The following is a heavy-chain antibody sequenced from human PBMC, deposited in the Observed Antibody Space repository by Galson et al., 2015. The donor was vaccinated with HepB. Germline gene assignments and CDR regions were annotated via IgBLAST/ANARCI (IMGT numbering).Heavy chain of an antibody. J-gene: IGHJ6*03. V-gene: IGHV1-18*01. CDR2: ISAYNGNT. Sequence: SVKVSCKASGYTFTSYGISWVRQAPGQGLEWMGWISAYNGNTNYAQKLQGRVTMTTDTSTSTAYMELRSLRSDDTAVYYCARLPRSPAYYYYYYMDVWGKGTTVTVSS. CDR3: ARLPRSPAYYYYYYMDV. CDR1: GYTFTSYG.